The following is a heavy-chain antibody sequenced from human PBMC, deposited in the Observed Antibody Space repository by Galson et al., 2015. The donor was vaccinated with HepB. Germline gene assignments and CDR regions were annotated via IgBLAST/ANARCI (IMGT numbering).Heavy chain of an antibody. CDR1: GFTFSDYY. D-gene: IGHD6-13*01. CDR2: ISSSSTYT. J-gene: IGHJ4*02. Sequence: SLRLSCAASGFTFSDYYMSWIRQAPGKGLEWVSYISSSSTYTNYADSVKGRFTISRDNAKKSLYLQINSLRAEDTAVYYCARIEQQLVSYWGQGTLVTVSS. V-gene: IGHV3-11*06. CDR3: ARIEQQLVSY.